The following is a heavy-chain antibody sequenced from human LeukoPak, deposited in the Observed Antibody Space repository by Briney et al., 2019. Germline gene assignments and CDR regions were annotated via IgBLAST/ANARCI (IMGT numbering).Heavy chain of an antibody. CDR1: GGSFSGYY. D-gene: IGHD3-22*01. Sequence: SETLSLTCAVYGGSFSGYYWSWIRQPPGKGLEWIGEINHSGSTNYNPSLKSRVTISVDTSKNQFSLKLSSVTAADTAVYYCAKIYDSSGYSFDYWGQGTLVTVSS. CDR2: INHSGST. CDR3: AKIYDSSGYSFDY. V-gene: IGHV4-34*01. J-gene: IGHJ4*02.